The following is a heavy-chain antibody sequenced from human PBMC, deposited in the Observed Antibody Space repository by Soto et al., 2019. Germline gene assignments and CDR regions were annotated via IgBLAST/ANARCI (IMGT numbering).Heavy chain of an antibody. CDR1: GYTFTNYG. V-gene: IGHV1-18*01. J-gene: IGHJ4*02. CDR2: ISAYNGDT. CDR3: ARVPSYLPEYY. D-gene: IGHD3-10*01. Sequence: QVQLVQSGAEVKKPGASVRVSCKASGYTFTNYGISWVRQAPGQGLEWIGWISAYNGDTIYAQKLQGRVTMTTDTSTSTAYMALRSLRSDDTAMYFCARVPSYLPEYYWGQGTLVTVSS.